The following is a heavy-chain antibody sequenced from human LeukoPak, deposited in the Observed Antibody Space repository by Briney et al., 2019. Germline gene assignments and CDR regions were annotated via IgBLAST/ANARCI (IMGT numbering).Heavy chain of an antibody. D-gene: IGHD6-6*01. V-gene: IGHV3-64*01. J-gene: IGHJ4*02. Sequence: GGSLRLSCAAPGFTFYTYGMHWVRQAPGKGLEYVSGIGPDGGTTYYANSVKGRFTISRDNSKYMLYLQMGSLTADDMAVYYCARGAQLTDYWGQGTLVTVSS. CDR1: GFTFYTYG. CDR2: IGPDGGTT. CDR3: ARGAQLTDY.